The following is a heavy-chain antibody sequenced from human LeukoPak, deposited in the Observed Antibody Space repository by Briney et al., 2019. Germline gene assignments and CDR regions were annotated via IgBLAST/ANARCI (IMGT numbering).Heavy chain of an antibody. CDR1: GGSISSSSYY. CDR3: ARRDSSGWYLSLFDP. Sequence: PSETLSLTCTVSGGSISSSSYYWGWIRQPPGKGLEWIGSIYYSGSTYYNPSLKSRVTISVDTSKNQFSLNLSSVTAADTAVYYCARRDSSGWYLSLFDPWGQRTLVTVSS. J-gene: IGHJ5*02. V-gene: IGHV4-39*01. D-gene: IGHD6-19*01. CDR2: IYYSGST.